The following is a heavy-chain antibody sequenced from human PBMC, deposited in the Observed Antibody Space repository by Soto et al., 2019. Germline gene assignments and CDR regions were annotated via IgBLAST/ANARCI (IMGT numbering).Heavy chain of an antibody. CDR3: ARDSIAVAGPDEYFQH. J-gene: IGHJ1*01. V-gene: IGHV3-33*01. CDR2: IWYDGSNK. D-gene: IGHD6-19*01. CDR1: GFTFSSYG. Sequence: QVQLVESGGGVVQPGRSLRLSCAASGFTFSSYGMHWVRQAPGKGLEWVAVIWYDGSNKYYADSVKGRFTISRDNSKNTLYLQMNSLRAEDTAVYYCARDSIAVAGPDEYFQHWGQGTLDTVSS.